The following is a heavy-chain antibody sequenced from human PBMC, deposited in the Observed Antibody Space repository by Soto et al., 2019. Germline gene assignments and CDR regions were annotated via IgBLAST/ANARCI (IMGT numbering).Heavy chain of an antibody. D-gene: IGHD4-17*01. J-gene: IGHJ6*02. CDR3: AKDLQAYGDYNYYYYGMDV. V-gene: IGHV3-30*18. Sequence: QVQLVESGGGVVQPGGSLRLSCTASGFTFTTFGIHWVRQAPGKGLEWVALISYDGHNKYYSDSVKGRFTISRDNYKNTLSLQMNSLRAEDTAVYYCAKDLQAYGDYNYYYYGMDVGGQGTTVSGSS. CDR1: GFTFTTFG. CDR2: ISYDGHNK.